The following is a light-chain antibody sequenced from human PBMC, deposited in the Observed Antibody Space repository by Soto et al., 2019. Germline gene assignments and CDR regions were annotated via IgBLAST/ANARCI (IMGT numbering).Light chain of an antibody. J-gene: IGLJ1*01. CDR2: EVN. CDR3: ASYAGTKLFV. Sequence: QSVLTQPPSASGSPGQSVAISCTGTSSDVGGYNYVSWYQQHPGKAPKLMIYEVNKRPSGVPDRFSGSKSGSTASLTVSGLQADDEADYYCASYAGTKLFVFGSGTKVTVL. CDR1: SSDVGGYNY. V-gene: IGLV2-8*01.